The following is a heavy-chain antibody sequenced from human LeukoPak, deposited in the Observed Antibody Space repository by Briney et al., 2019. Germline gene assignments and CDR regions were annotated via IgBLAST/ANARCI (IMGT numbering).Heavy chain of an antibody. CDR1: GGSISLGRYY. CDR3: AREFRGGGDSGIFDY. D-gene: IGHD4-23*01. CDR2: IYPSGDT. Sequence: SQTLSLTCTVSGGSISLGRYYSSWTRQSAGKGLERIGCIYPSGDTDYNPSHYTPSLRSRVTISIDTPKRQFSLKLSSVTPADTAVYFCAREFRGGGDSGIFDYWGQGALDTVSS. J-gene: IGHJ4*02. V-gene: IGHV4-61*02.